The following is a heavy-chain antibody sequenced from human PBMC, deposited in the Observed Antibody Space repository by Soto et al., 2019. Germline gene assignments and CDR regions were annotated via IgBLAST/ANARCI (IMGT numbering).Heavy chain of an antibody. J-gene: IGHJ4*02. CDR1: GFTFGDYA. CDR3: TRASSLDFGF. D-gene: IGHD3-16*01. V-gene: IGHV3-49*04. CDR2: IRRNAYGGTT. Sequence: PGGSLRLSCTTSGFTFGDYALSWVRQAPGKGLEWVGFIRRNAYGGTTDYAASVKGRFTISRDDSKSIAYLQMNSLRTEDTALYYCTRASSLDFGFWGQGTLVTVSS.